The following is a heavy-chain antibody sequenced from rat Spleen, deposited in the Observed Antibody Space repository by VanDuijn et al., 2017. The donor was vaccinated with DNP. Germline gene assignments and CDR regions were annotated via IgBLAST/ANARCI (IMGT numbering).Heavy chain of an antibody. J-gene: IGHJ3*01. CDR1: GFSLTSYT. CDR3: ARGVIVAPLFAY. V-gene: IGHV2-6*01. CDR2: ISSGGST. D-gene: IGHD4-4*01. Sequence: QVQLKESGPGLVQPSQTLSLTCTVSGFSLTSYTVSWVRQPPGKGLEWIAAISSGGSTYYNSALKSRLSISRDTSKSQVFLKMNSLQTEDTAMFFCARGVIVAPLFAYLGQGTLVTVSS.